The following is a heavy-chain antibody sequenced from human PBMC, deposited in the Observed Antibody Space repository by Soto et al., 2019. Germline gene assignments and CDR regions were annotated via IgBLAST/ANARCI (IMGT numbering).Heavy chain of an antibody. D-gene: IGHD1-26*01. CDR1: GYTFTGYY. CDR2: INPNSGGT. Sequence: ASVKVSCKASGYTFTGYYMHWVRQAPGQGLEWMGWINPNSGGTNYAQKFQGRVTMTRDTSISTAYMELSRLRSDDTAVYYCARLILVGATLYLDYWGQRTQVTVSS. CDR3: ARLILVGATLYLDY. V-gene: IGHV1-2*02. J-gene: IGHJ4*02.